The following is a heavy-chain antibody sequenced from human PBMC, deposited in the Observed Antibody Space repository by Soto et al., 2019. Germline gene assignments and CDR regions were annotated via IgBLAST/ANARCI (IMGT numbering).Heavy chain of an antibody. J-gene: IGHJ3*02. CDR3: ARDLVYCSSTSCPEDAFDI. Sequence: GSLRLSCAASGFTFSSYWMSWVRQAPGKGLEWVANIKLDGSEKYYVDSVKGRFTISRDNAKNSLYLQMHSLRVEDTAVYYCARDLVYCSSTSCPEDAFDIWGQGKMVTGSS. V-gene: IGHV3-7*03. D-gene: IGHD2-2*01. CDR2: IKLDGSEK. CDR1: GFTFSSYW.